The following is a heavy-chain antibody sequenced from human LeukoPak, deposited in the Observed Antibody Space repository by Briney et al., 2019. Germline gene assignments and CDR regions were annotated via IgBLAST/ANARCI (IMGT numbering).Heavy chain of an antibody. Sequence: GGSLRLSCAASGFTFSNAWMTWVRQAPGKGLEWVGRIKSITDGGTADYAAPVKGRFTLSRDDSENTLYLQMNSLKTEDTAVYYCTTEDFLGYSVGIDPWGQGALVTVSS. J-gene: IGHJ5*02. CDR3: TTEDFLGYSVGIDP. V-gene: IGHV3-15*01. D-gene: IGHD2-15*01. CDR1: GFTFSNAW. CDR2: IKSITDGGTA.